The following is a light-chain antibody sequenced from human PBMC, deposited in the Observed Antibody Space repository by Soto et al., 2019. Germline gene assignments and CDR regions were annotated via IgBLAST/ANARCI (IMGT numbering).Light chain of an antibody. CDR1: QTIRGNE. V-gene: IGKV3-20*01. CDR3: QDYGTSAPWT. Sequence: EVVLTQSPGTLSLSPGERATLSCRASQTIRGNELAWYQQKPGQAPRLLIYRGSSMATGIPDRFSGRGSGTDFTLTIARLEPEDFAGYYYQDYGTSAPWTFGQGTKVEIK. CDR2: RGS. J-gene: IGKJ1*01.